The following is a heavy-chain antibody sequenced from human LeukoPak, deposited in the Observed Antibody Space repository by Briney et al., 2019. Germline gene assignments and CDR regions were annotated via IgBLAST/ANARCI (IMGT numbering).Heavy chain of an antibody. CDR2: IYYSGST. V-gene: IGHV4-59*08. CDR1: GFTFSSYA. CDR3: ARRVGALDY. J-gene: IGHJ4*02. Sequence: PGGSLRLSCAASGFTFSSYAMSWVRQPPGKGLEWIGYIYYSGSTNYNPSLKSRVTISVDTSKNQFSLKLSSVTAADTAVYYCARRVGALDYWGQGTLVTVSS.